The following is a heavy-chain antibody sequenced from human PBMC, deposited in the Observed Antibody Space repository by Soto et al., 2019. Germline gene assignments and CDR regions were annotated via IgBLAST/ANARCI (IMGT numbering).Heavy chain of an antibody. CDR3: ARGVAVGGYCSSTSCYPLGMDV. D-gene: IGHD2-2*01. Sequence: PSETLSLTCAVYGGSFSGYYWSWIRQPPGKGLEWFGEINHSGSTNYNPSLKSRVTISVDTSKNQFSLKLSSVTAADTAVYYCARGVAVGGYCSSTSCYPLGMDVWGQGTTVTVSS. V-gene: IGHV4-34*01. CDR2: INHSGST. J-gene: IGHJ6*02. CDR1: GGSFSGYY.